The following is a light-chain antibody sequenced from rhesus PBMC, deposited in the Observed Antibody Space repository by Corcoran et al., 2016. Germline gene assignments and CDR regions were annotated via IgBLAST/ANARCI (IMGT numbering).Light chain of an antibody. V-gene: IGKV1-69*01. Sequence: DIRMTQSPSSLSASVGDRVIITCRASQGINDWLAWYQQKPWKAPNLLINGTSNLEPGGPSRFSGSGYGTNFTLPLSRLQPEGIATYYCQRQNSSPWTFGQGTKVEI. CDR3: QRQNSSPWT. J-gene: IGKJ1*01. CDR1: QGINDW. CDR2: GTS.